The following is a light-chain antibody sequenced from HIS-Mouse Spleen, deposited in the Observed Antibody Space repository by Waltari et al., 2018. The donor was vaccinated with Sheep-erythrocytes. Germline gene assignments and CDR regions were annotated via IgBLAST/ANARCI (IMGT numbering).Light chain of an antibody. CDR2: EVS. V-gene: IGLV2-14*01. CDR1: SSDVGGYNY. J-gene: IGLJ1*01. Sequence: QSALTQPASVSGSPGQSITISCTGTSSDVGGYNYVSWYQQHPGKAPKLMIYEVSNRPSGVSNRFSGSKSRNTASLTSSGLQAEDEADYYCSSYTSSSTYVFGTGTKVTVL. CDR3: SSYTSSSTYV.